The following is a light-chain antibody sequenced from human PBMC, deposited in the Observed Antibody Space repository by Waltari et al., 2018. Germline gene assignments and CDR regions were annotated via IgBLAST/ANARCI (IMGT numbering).Light chain of an antibody. J-gene: IGKJ5*01. CDR1: QSVGSNY. CDR3: QQYGTSSS. V-gene: IGKV3-20*01. CDR2: GAS. Sequence: EIVLMQSPGTLSLSPGERATLSCRASQSVGSNYLVWYQQKPGQAPRLLIYGASSRATGIPDRFTGSGSGTDFTLTISRLEPEDFAVYYCQQYGTSSSFGQGTRLEIK.